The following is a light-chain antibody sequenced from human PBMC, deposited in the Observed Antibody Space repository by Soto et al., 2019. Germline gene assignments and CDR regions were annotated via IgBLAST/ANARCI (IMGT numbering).Light chain of an antibody. J-gene: IGKJ4*01. CDR2: GSS. Sequence: EIVLTQSPGTLSLSPGERASLSCRASQSVSSPYLAWYQKKPGQPPRLLIYGSSTMATGIPYRFSGSGSGTDFTLTISSLEPEDLGVYYCQQRSNWPLTFGGGTRVEIK. CDR3: QQRSNWPLT. CDR1: QSVSSPY. V-gene: IGKV3D-20*02.